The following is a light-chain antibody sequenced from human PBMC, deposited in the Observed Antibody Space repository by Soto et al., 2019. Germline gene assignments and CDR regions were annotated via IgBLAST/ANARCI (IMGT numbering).Light chain of an antibody. CDR1: QSVSSSY. CDR2: GAS. Sequence: ELVLPQSPGTLSLSPGAIATLPCRASQSVSSSYLAWYQQKPGQAPKLLIYGASSRATGIPDRFSGSGSGTDFTLTISRLEPEDFAVDYCQQYDSSITFGQGTRLEIK. CDR3: QQYDSSIT. J-gene: IGKJ5*01. V-gene: IGKV3-20*01.